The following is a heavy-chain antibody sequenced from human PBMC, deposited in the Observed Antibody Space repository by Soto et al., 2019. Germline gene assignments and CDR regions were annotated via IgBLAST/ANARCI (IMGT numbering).Heavy chain of an antibody. CDR3: PRRRSKTHGVDY. CDR1: GFTFSTFG. J-gene: IGHJ4*02. CDR2: IWSDGSEQ. V-gene: IGHV3-33*01. Sequence: GGSLGLSCAASGFTFSTFGMHWVRQAPGKGLEWVAVIWSDGSEQHYADSVQGRFTISRDNSKNTLYLQMNSLSAEDTAVYYCPRRRSKTHGVDYWGQGT. D-gene: IGHD3-10*01.